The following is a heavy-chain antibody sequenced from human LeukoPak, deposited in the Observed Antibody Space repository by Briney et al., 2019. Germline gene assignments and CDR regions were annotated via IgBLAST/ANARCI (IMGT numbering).Heavy chain of an antibody. CDR3: ARIRGRGYSYGYDY. CDR2: IDWDDDK. V-gene: IGHV2-70*17. D-gene: IGHD5-18*01. Sequence: RMSGPTLVNPTQTLTLTCTSSGFSLSTSGMRVSWIRQPPGKALEWLARIDWDDDKFYSTSLKTRLTISKDTSKNQVVLTMTNMDPVDTATYYCARIRGRGYSYGYDYWGQGTLVTVSS. CDR1: GFSLSTSGMR. J-gene: IGHJ4*02.